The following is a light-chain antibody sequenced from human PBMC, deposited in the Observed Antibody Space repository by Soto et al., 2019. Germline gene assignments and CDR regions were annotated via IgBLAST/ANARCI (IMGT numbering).Light chain of an antibody. CDR1: QLISNY. V-gene: IGKV3-11*01. CDR3: QQRGNWPLT. CDR2: DAS. J-gene: IGKJ4*01. Sequence: EIMLTQSPATLSLSPGETATLSCRANQLISNYLAWYQQKPGQAPRLLIYDASNRATGLPARFSGSGSGTDFTLTISSLEAEDFAVYYCQQRGNWPLTFGGGTKVEI.